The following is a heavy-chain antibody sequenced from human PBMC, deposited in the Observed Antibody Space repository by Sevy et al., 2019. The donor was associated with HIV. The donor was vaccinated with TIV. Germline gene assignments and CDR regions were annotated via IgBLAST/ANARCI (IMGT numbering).Heavy chain of an antibody. CDR1: GYTLIEFS. J-gene: IGHJ4*02. CDR3: ATGLPGEYVDCSSCYSDYFAY. V-gene: IGHV1-24*01. CDR2: FDPEDGET. Sequence: ASVKVSCKVSGYTLIEFSMHWVRQAPGKGLEWMGGFDPEDGETIYAQRFQGRVTMTEDKSTDTAYMEQSSLRSEDTAVYYCATGLPGEYVDCSSCYSDYFAYWGQGTLVTVSS. D-gene: IGHD2-15*01.